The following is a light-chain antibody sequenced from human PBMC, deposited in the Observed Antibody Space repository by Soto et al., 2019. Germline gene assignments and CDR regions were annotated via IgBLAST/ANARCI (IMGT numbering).Light chain of an antibody. CDR1: QSVRSNY. CDR2: GAS. CDR3: QQYGSSPRA. V-gene: IGKV3-20*01. J-gene: IGKJ4*01. Sequence: EIVLTQSPGTLSLSPGERATLSCRASQSVRSNYLAWYQQKPGRAPRLLIYGASSRATGIPDRCSGSGSGTDFTLTISRLEPEDFAVYYCQQYGSSPRAFGGGTKVEI.